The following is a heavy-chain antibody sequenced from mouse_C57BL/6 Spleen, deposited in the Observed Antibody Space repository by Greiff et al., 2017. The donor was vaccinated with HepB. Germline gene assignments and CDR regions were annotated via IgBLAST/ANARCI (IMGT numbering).Heavy chain of an antibody. V-gene: IGHV5-9-1*02. CDR1: GFTFSSYA. J-gene: IGHJ2*01. CDR3: TRERYYGSILFDY. D-gene: IGHD1-1*01. CDR2: ISSGGDYI. Sequence: EVKLVESGEGLVKPGGSLKLSCAASGFTFSSYAMSWVRQTPEKRLEWVAYISSGGDYIYYADTVKGRFTISRDNARNTLYLQMSSLKSEDTAMYYCTRERYYGSILFDYWGQGTTLTVSS.